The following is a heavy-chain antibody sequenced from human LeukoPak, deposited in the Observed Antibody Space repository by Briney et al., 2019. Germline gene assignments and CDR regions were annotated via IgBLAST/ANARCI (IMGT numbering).Heavy chain of an antibody. CDR3: AKVSSAYYYFDY. CDR2: IQYDGNNK. D-gene: IGHD3-22*01. Sequence: SGGSLRLSCAASGFTFRTYAMHWVRQAPGKGLQWVALIQYDGNNKNYVDSVKGRFTISRENSKNTLYLQMNSLRAEDTAMYYCAKVSSAYYYFDYWGQGTLVTVSS. CDR1: GFTFRTYA. V-gene: IGHV3-30*02. J-gene: IGHJ4*02.